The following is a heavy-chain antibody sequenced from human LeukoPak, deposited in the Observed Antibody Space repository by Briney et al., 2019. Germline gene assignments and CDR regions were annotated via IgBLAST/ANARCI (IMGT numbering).Heavy chain of an antibody. CDR2: MYHSGST. V-gene: IGHV4-39*07. J-gene: IGHJ6*03. CDR1: GGSISSSSYY. Sequence: SETLSLTCTVSGGSISSSSYYCGWIRQPPGKGLEWIGSMYHSGSTYYNPSLKSRVTISVDTSKNQVSLKLSSVTAADTAVYYCARVGYDSYMDVWGKGTTVTVSS. D-gene: IGHD3-22*01. CDR3: ARVGYDSYMDV.